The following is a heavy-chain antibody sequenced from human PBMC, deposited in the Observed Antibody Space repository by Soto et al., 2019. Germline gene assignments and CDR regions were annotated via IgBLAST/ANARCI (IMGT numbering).Heavy chain of an antibody. CDR3: AKVVGDGNDYYGF. CDR1: GFTFSSCA. D-gene: IGHD3-22*01. CDR2: ISGNGGST. J-gene: IGHJ4*02. V-gene: IGHV3-23*01. Sequence: EVQLLESGGGLVQPGGSLRLSCAASGFTFSSCAMGWVRQAPGKGLEWVSGISGNGGSTYYADSVKGRFTISRDTSKNTMCLQMDSLGDEDTAIYYCAKVVGDGNDYYGFWGKGTLVTVSS.